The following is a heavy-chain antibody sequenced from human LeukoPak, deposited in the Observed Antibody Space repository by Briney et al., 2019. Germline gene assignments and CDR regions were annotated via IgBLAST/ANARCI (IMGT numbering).Heavy chain of an antibody. CDR2: ITNKAASYTT. CDR1: GSTFTDHW. V-gene: IGHV3-72*01. Sequence: GGSLRLSCAASGSTFTDHWMDWVRQAPGKGLEWVARITNKAASYTTHYAASVKGRFIISRDDSQNSIYLQMNSLKTEDTAVYYCARDGILGYWGRGTLVTVSP. J-gene: IGHJ4*02. D-gene: IGHD7-27*01. CDR3: ARDGILGY.